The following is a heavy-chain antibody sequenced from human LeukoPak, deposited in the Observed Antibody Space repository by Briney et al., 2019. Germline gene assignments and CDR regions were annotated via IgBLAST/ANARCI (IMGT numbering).Heavy chain of an antibody. V-gene: IGHV5-51*01. CDR2: IYPGDSDT. CDR1: GYSFTSYW. J-gene: IGHJ5*02. CDR3: ARHRLWTGTTNWFDP. Sequence: GASLKISCKGSGYSFTSYWIGCVRQMRGKGLELLGIIYPGDSDTRYSPSFQGQVTISADKSISTAYLQWSSLKASDTAMYYCARHRLWTGTTNWFDPWGQGTLVTVSS. D-gene: IGHD1-1*01.